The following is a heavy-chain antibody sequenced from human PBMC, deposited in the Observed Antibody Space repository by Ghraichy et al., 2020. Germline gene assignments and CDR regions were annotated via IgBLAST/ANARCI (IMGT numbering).Heavy chain of an antibody. CDR3: TGTTQRVNYDYWNGPTYFDY. CDR2: IYYSGGA. J-gene: IGHJ4*02. Sequence: SETLSLTCTVSGGSISNNYYWVWIRQPPGKGLEWIGMIYYSGGAYYTPSHKSRISISIDTTKNQFSLNRGCVTAADTAVSYCTGTTQRVNYDYWNGPTYFDYWGQGTLVTVSS. D-gene: IGHD3-3*01. CDR1: GGSISNNYY. V-gene: IGHV4-39*01.